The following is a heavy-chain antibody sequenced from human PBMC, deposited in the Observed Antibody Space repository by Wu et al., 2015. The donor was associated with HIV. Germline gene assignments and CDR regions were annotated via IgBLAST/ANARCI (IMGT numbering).Heavy chain of an antibody. CDR1: GGTFNNYA. Sequence: QVHLVQSGAEVKKSGSSVKVSCKASGGTFNNYAINWVRQTPGEGLEWMGRISPLFGRPKYAQRFQGRVTITADGSTSTAYMELSSLQSEDTAVYYCAKTNRIVTNGIDFYHYYGMDVWGRGTTVTVS. J-gene: IGHJ6*02. V-gene: IGHV1-69*13. D-gene: IGHD1-1*01. CDR3: AKTNRIVTNGIDFYHYYGMDV. CDR2: ISPLFGRP.